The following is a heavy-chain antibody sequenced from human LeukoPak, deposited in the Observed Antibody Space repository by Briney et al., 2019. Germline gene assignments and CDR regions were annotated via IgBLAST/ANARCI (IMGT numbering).Heavy chain of an antibody. V-gene: IGHV4-39*01. D-gene: IGHD2-15*01. Sequence: PSETLSLTCTVSGGSISSSSYYWGLIRQPPGKGLEWIGSIYYSGSTHYNPSLKSRVTISVDTSKNQFSLKLSSVTAADTAVYYCASLYCSGGSCYSPWDYWGQGTLVTVSS. CDR1: GGSISSSSYY. CDR2: IYYSGST. J-gene: IGHJ4*02. CDR3: ASLYCSGGSCYSPWDY.